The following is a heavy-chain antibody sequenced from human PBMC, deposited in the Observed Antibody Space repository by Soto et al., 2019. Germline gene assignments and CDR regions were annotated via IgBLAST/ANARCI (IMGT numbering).Heavy chain of an antibody. D-gene: IGHD1-1*01. CDR3: AKQMGTWVDTAIDF. Sequence: GESLKISCVAPDFSFTSYAMTWVRLPPGKGLQWVAALSHDGGNIYYRDSVRGRFTISRDNSKKTLYLQMHSLKGEDTAVYFCAKQMGTWVDTAIDFWGQGTQVTVSS. CDR1: DFSFTSYA. J-gene: IGHJ4*02. CDR2: LSHDGGNI. V-gene: IGHV3-23*01.